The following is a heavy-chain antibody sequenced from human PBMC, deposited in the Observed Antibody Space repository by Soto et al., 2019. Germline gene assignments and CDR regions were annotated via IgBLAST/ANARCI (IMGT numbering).Heavy chain of an antibody. CDR2: INHTGGT. Sequence: SETLSLTCAVYGGSVNGYYLNWIRQPPGKGLEWIGAINHTGGTHYNPYLKSRVTMSVDTSKNQFSLRLSSVTAADTAIYYCATRITVFGLLIPPFDPWGQGTQVTVSS. J-gene: IGHJ5*02. CDR1: GGSVNGYY. V-gene: IGHV4-34*01. CDR3: ATRITVFGLLIPPFDP. D-gene: IGHD3-3*01.